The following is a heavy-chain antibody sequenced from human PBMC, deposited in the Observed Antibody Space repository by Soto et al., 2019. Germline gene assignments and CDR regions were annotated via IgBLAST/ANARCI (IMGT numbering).Heavy chain of an antibody. V-gene: IGHV3-7*01. Sequence: PGGSLRLSCAASGFTFSSYWMSWVRQAPGKGLEWVANIKQDGSEKYYVDSVKGRFTISRDNAKNSLYLQMNSLRAEDTAVYYCARDSPGYYDILTGYYPFDYWGQGTLVTVSS. CDR1: GFTFSSYW. D-gene: IGHD3-9*01. CDR3: ARDSPGYYDILTGYYPFDY. J-gene: IGHJ4*02. CDR2: IKQDGSEK.